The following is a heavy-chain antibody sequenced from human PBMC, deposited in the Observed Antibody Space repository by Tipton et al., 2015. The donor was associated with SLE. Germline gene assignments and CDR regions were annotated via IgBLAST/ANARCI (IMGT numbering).Heavy chain of an antibody. J-gene: IGHJ4*02. CDR3: ARAGKPDIVVVPAASITIFGGVNY. CDR1: GFTFSSYW. D-gene: IGHD2-2*01. Sequence: GSLRLSCAASGFTFSSYWMSWVRQAPGKGLEWVANIKQDGSEKYYVDSVKGRFTISRDNAKNSLYLQMNSLRAEDTAVYYCARAGKPDIVVVPAASITIFGGVNYWGQGTLVTVSS. CDR2: IKQDGSEK. V-gene: IGHV3-7*03.